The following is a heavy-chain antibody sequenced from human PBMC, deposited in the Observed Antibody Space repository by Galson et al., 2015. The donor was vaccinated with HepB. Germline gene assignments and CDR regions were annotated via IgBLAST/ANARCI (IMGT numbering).Heavy chain of an antibody. J-gene: IGHJ4*02. D-gene: IGHD4-17*01. CDR2: ISYDGSNK. CDR3: AKGGGDYGDYVGPPLNY. Sequence: SLRLSCAASGFTFSSYGMHWVRQAPGKGLEWVAVISYDGSNKYYADSVKGRFTISRDNSKNTLYLQMNSLRAEDTAVYYCAKGGGDYGDYVGPPLNYWGQGTLVTVSS. V-gene: IGHV3-30*18. CDR1: GFTFSSYG.